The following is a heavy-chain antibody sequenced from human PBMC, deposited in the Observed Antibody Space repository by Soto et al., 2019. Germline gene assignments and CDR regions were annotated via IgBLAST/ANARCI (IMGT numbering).Heavy chain of an antibody. CDR1: GFTFSSYG. CDR2: ISHDGSNK. Sequence: SLRLSCAASGFTFSSYGMHWVRQAPGKGLEWVAVISHDGSNKYYADSVKGRFTISRDNSKNTLYLQMNSLRAEDTAVYYCAKGYVDYYDSSGYIFDYWGQGTLVTVSS. D-gene: IGHD3-22*01. J-gene: IGHJ4*02. V-gene: IGHV3-30*18. CDR3: AKGYVDYYDSSGYIFDY.